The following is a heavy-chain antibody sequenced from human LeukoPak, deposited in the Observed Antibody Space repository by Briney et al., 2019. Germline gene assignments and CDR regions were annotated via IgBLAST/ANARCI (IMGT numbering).Heavy chain of an antibody. V-gene: IGHV4-59*01. CDR3: ASLRSDSSGYYNLRIDY. D-gene: IGHD3-22*01. Sequence: SETLSLTCTVYGGSISSSCWSWIRQPPGKGLEWIAYICYSATTNYNPSLQGRATISVDTSKNQFSLKLSSVTAADTAVYYCASLRSDSSGYYNLRIDYWGQGTLVTVSS. J-gene: IGHJ4*02. CDR1: GGSISSSC. CDR2: ICYSATT.